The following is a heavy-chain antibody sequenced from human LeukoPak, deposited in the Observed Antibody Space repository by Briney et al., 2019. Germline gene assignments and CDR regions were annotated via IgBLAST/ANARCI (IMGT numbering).Heavy chain of an antibody. CDR1: GRSLSSYY. V-gene: IGHV4-59*01. J-gene: IGHJ5*02. D-gene: IGHD3-22*01. CDR2: IYYSGST. Sequence: PSETLSLTCTVAGRSLSSYYWSWIRQPPGKGLEWIGYIYYSGSTNYNPSLKSRVTISVDTPKNQFSLNLSSVTAADTAVYYCARLNEYYDSSGMFDPWGQGTLVTVSS. CDR3: ARLNEYYDSSGMFDP.